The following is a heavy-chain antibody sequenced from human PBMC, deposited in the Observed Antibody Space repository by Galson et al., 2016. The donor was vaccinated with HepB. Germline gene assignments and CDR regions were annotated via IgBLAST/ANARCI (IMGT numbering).Heavy chain of an antibody. D-gene: IGHD1-26*01. CDR3: AKDLGILVGASTY. CDR1: GFTFSSSA. Sequence: SLRLSCAASGFTFSSSAMAWVRQAPRKRLEWVSTIDDGGRSTHYADSVEGRFTISRDNSRNTLYLQMDSLSADDTAVYYCAKDLGILVGASTYWGQGTLVTVSA. V-gene: IGHV3-23*01. CDR2: IDDGGRST. J-gene: IGHJ4*02.